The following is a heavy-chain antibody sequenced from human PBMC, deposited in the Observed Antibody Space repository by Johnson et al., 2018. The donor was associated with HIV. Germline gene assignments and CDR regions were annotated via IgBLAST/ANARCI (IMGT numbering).Heavy chain of an antibody. CDR2: ISYDGSNK. D-gene: IGHD6-13*01. CDR1: GFIFSSYS. V-gene: IGHV3-30-3*01. J-gene: IGHJ3*02. CDR3: AKDRKGSSSWLRSGVAFDI. Sequence: QVQLVESGGGLVQPGGSLRLSCAASGFIFSSYSMSWVRQAPGKGLEWVAVISYDGSNKYYADSVKGRFTISSDNSKNTLYLQMNSLRAEDRALYYCAKDRKGSSSWLRSGVAFDIWGQGTMVTVSS.